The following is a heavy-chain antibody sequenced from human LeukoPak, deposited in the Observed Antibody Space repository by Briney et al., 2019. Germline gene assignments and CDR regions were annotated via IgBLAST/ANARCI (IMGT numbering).Heavy chain of an antibody. CDR1: GYTFTGYY. J-gene: IGHJ6*02. D-gene: IGHD2-2*01. CDR2: INPNSGGT. CDR3: ARDHGNCSSTSCYYTYYYGMDV. V-gene: IGHV1-2*02. Sequence: ASVKVSCKASGYTFTGYYMHWVRQAPGQGLEWMGWINPNSGGTNYAQKFQGRVTMTRDTSISTAYMELSRLRSDDTAVYYCARDHGNCSSTSCYYTYYYGMDVWGQGTTVTVYS.